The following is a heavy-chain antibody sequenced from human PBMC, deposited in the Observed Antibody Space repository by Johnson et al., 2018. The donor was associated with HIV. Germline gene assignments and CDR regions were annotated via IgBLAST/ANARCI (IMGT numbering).Heavy chain of an antibody. CDR3: ARDETQRRYALTAFDI. V-gene: IGHV3-7*05. CDR1: GSTFSSNW. J-gene: IGHJ3*02. CDR2: INQDGSEK. D-gene: IGHD6-25*01. Sequence: EVQLVESGGGLVQPGGSLRLSCATSGSTFSSNWMSWVRQAPGKGLEWVANINQDGSEKYHVDSVKGRFTISRDNGKSSLYLQMNSLIAEDTAFYYCARDETQRRYALTAFDIWGQGTKVTVSS.